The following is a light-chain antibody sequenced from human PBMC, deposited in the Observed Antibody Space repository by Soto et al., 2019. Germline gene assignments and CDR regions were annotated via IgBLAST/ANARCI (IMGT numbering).Light chain of an antibody. Sequence: EIVMTQSPATLSVSPGERATLSCRASQSVSSNLAWYQQKPGQAPRLLIYAASTRATGIPARFSGSGSGTESTLTISSLQSEDFAVDYCQQYNNWPPWTFGQGTKVEIK. J-gene: IGKJ1*01. V-gene: IGKV3-15*01. CDR2: AAS. CDR1: QSVSSN. CDR3: QQYNNWPPWT.